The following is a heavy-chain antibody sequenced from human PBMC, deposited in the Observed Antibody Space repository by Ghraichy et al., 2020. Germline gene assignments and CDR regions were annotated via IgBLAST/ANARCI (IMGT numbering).Heavy chain of an antibody. J-gene: IGHJ4*02. D-gene: IGHD3-22*01. CDR1: GYSISSGYY. CDR2: IYHSGST. V-gene: IGHV4-38-2*01. Sequence: SETLSLTCAVSGYSISSGYYWGWIRQPPGKGLEWIGSIYHSGSTYYNPSLKSRVTISVDTSKNQFSLKLSSVTAADTAVYYCARGVGYYDSSGYYGTTYYFDYWGQGTLVTVSS. CDR3: ARGVGYYDSSGYYGTTYYFDY.